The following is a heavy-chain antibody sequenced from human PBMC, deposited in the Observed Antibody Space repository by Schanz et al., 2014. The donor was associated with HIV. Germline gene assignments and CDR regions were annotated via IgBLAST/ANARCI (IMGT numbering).Heavy chain of an antibody. CDR3: AKANDDWFKYFHH. CDR2: ISGTGGST. Sequence: EVQLVESGGGLVQPGGSLRLSCAASGFLFSSYGMSWVRQAPGKGLEWVSFISGTGGSTYYTDSVKGRFTISRDNFKDTLYLQMNSLRAEDTAVYCCAKANDDWFKYFHHWGQGTLVSVSS. V-gene: IGHV3-23*04. J-gene: IGHJ1*01. D-gene: IGHD3-9*01. CDR1: GFLFSSYG.